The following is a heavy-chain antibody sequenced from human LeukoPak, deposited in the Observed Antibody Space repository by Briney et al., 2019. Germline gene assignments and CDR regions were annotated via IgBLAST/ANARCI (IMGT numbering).Heavy chain of an antibody. CDR1: GGSISRYY. J-gene: IGHJ6*02. Sequence: PSETLSPTCTVSGGSISRYYWTWIRQPPGKGLECIGYIYYSGSTNYNPSLTSRVTISVDRSKNQFSLRLSSVTAADTGVYYCARLGGGYGDYYYYGMDVWGQGTTVTVSS. D-gene: IGHD4-17*01. V-gene: IGHV4-59*08. CDR3: ARLGGGYGDYYYYGMDV. CDR2: IYYSGST.